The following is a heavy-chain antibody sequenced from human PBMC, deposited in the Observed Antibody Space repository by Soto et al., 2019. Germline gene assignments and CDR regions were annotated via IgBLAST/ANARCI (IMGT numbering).Heavy chain of an antibody. CDR2: ISYDGSNK. D-gene: IGHD3-3*01. J-gene: IGHJ4*02. CDR1: GFTFSSYA. V-gene: IGHV3-30-3*01. Sequence: ESGGGVVPPGRSLRLSCAASGFTFSSYAMHWVRQAPGKGLEWLAVISYDGSNKYYVDSVKGRFSISRDNSKNTLYLQMNSLRAEDTAVYYCAREIERLLGYWGQGTLVTVSS. CDR3: AREIERLLGY.